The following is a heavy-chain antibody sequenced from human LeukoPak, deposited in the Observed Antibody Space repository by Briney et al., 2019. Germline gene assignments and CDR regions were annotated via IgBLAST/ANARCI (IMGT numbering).Heavy chain of an antibody. V-gene: IGHV3-21*01. CDR2: ISSSSSYI. D-gene: IGHD3-22*01. CDR1: GFTFSSYA. CDR3: ARGLVETYYYDSSGLR. J-gene: IGHJ4*02. Sequence: GGSLRLSCAASGFTFSSYALSWVRQAPGKGLEWVSSISSSSSYIYYADSVKGRFTISRDNAKNSLYLQMNSLRAEDTAVYYCARGLVETYYYDSSGLRWGQGTLVTVSS.